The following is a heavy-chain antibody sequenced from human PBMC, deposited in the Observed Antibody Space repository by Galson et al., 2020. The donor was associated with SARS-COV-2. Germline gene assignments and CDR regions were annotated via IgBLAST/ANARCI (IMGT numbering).Heavy chain of an antibody. D-gene: IGHD1-26*01. CDR3: ARESRWELYFDH. Sequence: SETLSLTCTVSGGSISSSSYYWGWIRQPPGKGLEWIGSIYYSGSTNYNPSLKSRVTISVDTSKNQFSLKLSSVTAADTAVYYCARESRWELYFDHWGQGTLVTVSS. V-gene: IGHV4-39*07. CDR2: IYYSGST. CDR1: GGSISSSSYY. J-gene: IGHJ4*02.